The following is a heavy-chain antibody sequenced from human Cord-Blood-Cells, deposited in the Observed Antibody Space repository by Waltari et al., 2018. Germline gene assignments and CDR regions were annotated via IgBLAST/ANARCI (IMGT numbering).Heavy chain of an antibody. J-gene: IGHJ3*02. D-gene: IGHD2-2*01. CDR1: GYTLTGYY. Sequence: QVQLVQSGAEVKKPGASVKVSCKASGYTLTGYYMHWVRQAPGQGLEWMGWINPNSGGTNYAQKFQGWVTMTRDTSISTAYMELSRLRSDDTAVYYCARFQVYCSSTSCYDAFDIWGQGTMVTVSS. CDR2: INPNSGGT. V-gene: IGHV1-2*04. CDR3: ARFQVYCSSTSCYDAFDI.